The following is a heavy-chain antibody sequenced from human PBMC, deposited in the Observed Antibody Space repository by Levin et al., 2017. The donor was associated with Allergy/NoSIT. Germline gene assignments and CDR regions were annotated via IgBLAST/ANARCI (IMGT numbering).Heavy chain of an antibody. CDR3: AKGSRGTEADY. J-gene: IGHJ4*02. V-gene: IGHV3-23*01. Sequence: GGSLRLSCAASGFTFSTYAMSWVRQAPGKGLEWVSAISGSGSTTYYADSVKGRFTISRDNSKNTLYLQMNSLRAEDTAVYYCAKGSRGTEADYWGQGTLVTVSS. CDR2: ISGSGSTT. CDR1: GFTFSTYA. D-gene: IGHD2-8*02.